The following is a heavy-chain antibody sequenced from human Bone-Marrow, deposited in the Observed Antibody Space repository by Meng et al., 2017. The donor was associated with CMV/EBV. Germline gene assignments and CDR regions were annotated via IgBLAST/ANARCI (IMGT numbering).Heavy chain of an antibody. Sequence: GESLKISCAASGFTFSSYGMHWVRQAPGKGLEWVAFIRYDGSNKYYADSVKGRFTISRDNAKNSLYLQMNSLRAEDTAVYYCASSVGAARPPPYYYYYGMDVCGQGTTVTVSS. J-gene: IGHJ6*02. D-gene: IGHD6-6*01. CDR2: IRYDGSNK. CDR3: ASSVGAARPPPYYYYYGMDV. V-gene: IGHV3-30*02. CDR1: GFTFSSYG.